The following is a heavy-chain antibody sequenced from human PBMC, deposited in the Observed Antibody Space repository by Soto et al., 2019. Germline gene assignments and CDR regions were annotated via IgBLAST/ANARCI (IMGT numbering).Heavy chain of an antibody. CDR2: ISYDGSNK. D-gene: IGHD6-19*01. J-gene: IGHJ4*02. V-gene: IGHV3-30*18. CDR3: AKIDGGWSHQSFDY. CDR1: GFTFSSYG. Sequence: GGSLRLSCAASGFTFSSYGMHWVRQAPGKGLEWVAVISYDGSNKYYADSVKGRFTISRDNSKNTLYLQMNSLRAEDTAVCYCAKIDGGWSHQSFDYWGQGTLVTVSS.